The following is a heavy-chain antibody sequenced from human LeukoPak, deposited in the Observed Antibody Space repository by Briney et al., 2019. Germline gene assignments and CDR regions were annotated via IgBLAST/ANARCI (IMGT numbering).Heavy chain of an antibody. Sequence: PGGSLRLSCAASGFTFSDSYMTWIRQAPGKGLEWVSYISNSGSSIYYADSVKGRFTTSRDNAKNSLYLQMNSLRAEDTAVYYCAKDLAWGWFDLWGQGTLVTVSS. D-gene: IGHD3-16*01. CDR2: ISNSGSSI. CDR1: GFTFSDSY. CDR3: AKDLAWGWFDL. V-gene: IGHV3-11*01. J-gene: IGHJ5*02.